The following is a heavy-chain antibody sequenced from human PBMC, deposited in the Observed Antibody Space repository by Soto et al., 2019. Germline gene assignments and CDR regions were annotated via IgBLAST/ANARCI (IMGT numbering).Heavy chain of an antibody. CDR1: GFTFSSYW. Sequence: EVQLVESGGGLVQPGGSLRLSCAASGFTFSSYWMSWVRQAPGQGLEWVANIKQDGSEKYYVDSVKGRFTISRDNAENSLYLQMNSLRAEDTAVYYCARDRPYAFSTYYYYYYMDVWGKGTTVTVSS. CDR2: IKQDGSEK. D-gene: IGHD3-3*01. CDR3: ARDRPYAFSTYYYYYYMDV. V-gene: IGHV3-7*01. J-gene: IGHJ6*03.